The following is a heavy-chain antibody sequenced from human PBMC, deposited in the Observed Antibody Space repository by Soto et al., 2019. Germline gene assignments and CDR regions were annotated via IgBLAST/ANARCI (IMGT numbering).Heavy chain of an antibody. CDR1: GYTFTSYG. J-gene: IGHJ6*02. CDR2: ISAYNGNT. D-gene: IGHD3-9*01. Sequence: QVPLVQSGAEVKKPGASVKVSCKASGYTFTSYGISWVRQAPGQGLEWMGWISAYNGNTNYAQKLQGRVTMTTDTSTSTAYMELRSLRSDDTAVYYCARGYYDILTGLRGGMDVWGQGTTVTVSS. V-gene: IGHV1-18*01. CDR3: ARGYYDILTGLRGGMDV.